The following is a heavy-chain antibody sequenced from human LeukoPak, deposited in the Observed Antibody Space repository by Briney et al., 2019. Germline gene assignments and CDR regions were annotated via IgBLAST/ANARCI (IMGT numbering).Heavy chain of an antibody. V-gene: IGHV3-48*02. Sequence: GGSLRLSCAASGFTLSMYSMSWVRQRPGKGLEWVSYISSSRSATQYADSVKGRFTTSRDSAKNSLYLQMNSLRDEDSAIYYCARSNYGDSSRYGYWGQGTLVTVSS. D-gene: IGHD3-16*01. J-gene: IGHJ4*02. CDR1: GFTLSMYS. CDR3: ARSNYGDSSRYGY. CDR2: ISSSRSAT.